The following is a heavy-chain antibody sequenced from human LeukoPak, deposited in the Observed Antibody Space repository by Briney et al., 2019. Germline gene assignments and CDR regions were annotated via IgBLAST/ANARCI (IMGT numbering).Heavy chain of an antibody. Sequence: GGSLRLSCAASGFTFSIHNMDWVRQAPGKGLEWISYINSGGDATHYADSVKGRFTISRDNAKNSLYLQMNSLRAEDTAVYYCARDFLGYGDYWGQGTLVTVSS. J-gene: IGHJ4*02. CDR2: INSGGDAT. D-gene: IGHD5-12*01. V-gene: IGHV3-48*04. CDR3: ARDFLGYGDY. CDR1: GFTFSIHN.